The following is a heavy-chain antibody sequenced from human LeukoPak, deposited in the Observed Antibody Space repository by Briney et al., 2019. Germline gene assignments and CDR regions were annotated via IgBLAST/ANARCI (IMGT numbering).Heavy chain of an antibody. V-gene: IGHV1-24*01. CDR2: SDPEDGKI. CDR1: GYTLTELS. CDR3: ATRLRVVSAASSATIRRFRPETRRLTNNCLDP. D-gene: IGHD2-2*01. Sequence: PEASVKVSCKVSGYTLTELSMHWVRQAPGKGLEWMGASDPEDGKIFYAQKFQGRVTMTEDTSTDTAYMELSSLTFEDTAVYFCATRLRVVSAASSATIRRFRPETRRLTNNCLDPWGQGTLVTVSS. J-gene: IGHJ5*02.